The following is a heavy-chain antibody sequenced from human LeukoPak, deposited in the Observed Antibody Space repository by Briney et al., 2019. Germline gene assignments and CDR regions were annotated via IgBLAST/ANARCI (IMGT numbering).Heavy chain of an antibody. D-gene: IGHD2-2*02. J-gene: IGHJ3*02. Sequence: SETLSLTCAVYGGSFSGYYWSWIRQPPGKGLEWIGEINHSGGTNYNPSLKSRVTISVDTSKNQFSLKLSSVTAADTAVYYCARGPGVPAAIVVKAFDIWGQGTMVTVSS. CDR1: GGSFSGYY. CDR3: ARGPGVPAAIVVKAFDI. V-gene: IGHV4-34*01. CDR2: INHSGGT.